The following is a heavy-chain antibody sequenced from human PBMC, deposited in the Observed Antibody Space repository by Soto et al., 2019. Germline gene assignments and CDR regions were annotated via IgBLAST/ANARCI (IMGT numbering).Heavy chain of an antibody. Sequence: ASVKVSCKASGYTFTSYYMHWVRQAPGQGIEWMGIINPSGGSTSYAQKFQGRVTMTRDTSTSTVYMELSSLRSEVTAVYYCARDQAGLITGTTYDYWGQGTLVTVSS. CDR2: INPSGGST. J-gene: IGHJ4*02. CDR3: ARDQAGLITGTTYDY. D-gene: IGHD1-7*01. V-gene: IGHV1-46*03. CDR1: GYTFTSYY.